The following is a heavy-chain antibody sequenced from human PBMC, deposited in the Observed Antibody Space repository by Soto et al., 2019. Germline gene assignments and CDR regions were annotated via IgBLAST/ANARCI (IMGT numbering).Heavy chain of an antibody. CDR1: GGSISSYY. Sequence: SETLSLTCTVSGGSISSYYWSWIRQPPGKGLEWIGYIYYSVSTNYNPSLKSRVTLSVDTSTNQCSLTLSSMTAADTAVYYCALRSMAVVPEYWGRGTLVTVSS. J-gene: IGHJ4*02. V-gene: IGHV4-59*01. CDR2: IYYSVST. D-gene: IGHD3-22*01. CDR3: ALRSMAVVPEY.